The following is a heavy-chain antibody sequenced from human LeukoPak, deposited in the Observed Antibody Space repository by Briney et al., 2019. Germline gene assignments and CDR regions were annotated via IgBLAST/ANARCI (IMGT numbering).Heavy chain of an antibody. CDR2: IGGGGGST. D-gene: IGHD2-15*01. CDR3: AKHRSEVVEAAMNH. CDR1: GFTFSSYA. J-gene: IGHJ5*02. Sequence: QSGGSLRLSCAASGFTFSSYAMSWVRQAPGKGLEWVSAIGGGGGSTYYADSVKGRFSISRDNSKNTLHLQMNSLRGEDTALYYCAKHRSEVVEAAMNHWGQGTLVTVSS. V-gene: IGHV3-23*01.